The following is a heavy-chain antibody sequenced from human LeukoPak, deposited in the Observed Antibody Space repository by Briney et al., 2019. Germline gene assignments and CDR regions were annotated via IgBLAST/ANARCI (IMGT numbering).Heavy chain of an antibody. CDR3: ARRFPGEEDTAIPTSWFDP. J-gene: IGHJ5*02. CDR2: IYYSGST. Sequence: PSETLSLTCTVSGGSIGSYYWSWIRQPPGKGLEWIGYIYYSGSTNYNPSLKSRVTISVDTSKNQFSLKLSSVTAADTAVYYCARRFPGEEDTAIPTSWFDPWGQGTLVTASS. CDR1: GGSIGSYY. D-gene: IGHD5-18*01. V-gene: IGHV4-59*08.